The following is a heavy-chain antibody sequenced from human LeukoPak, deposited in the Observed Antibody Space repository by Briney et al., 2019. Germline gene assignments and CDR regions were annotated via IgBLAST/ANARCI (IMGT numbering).Heavy chain of an antibody. J-gene: IGHJ4*02. V-gene: IGHV1-2*02. D-gene: IGHD5-24*01. Sequence: ASVKVSCKASGYTFTDYYIHWVRQAPGQGLEWMGWINPNSGGTNYAQKFQGRVTMTRDTSISTDYLNLTRLRSDDTAVYYCAKSGYNRFDYWGQGTLVTVSS. CDR3: AKSGYNRFDY. CDR1: GYTFTDYY. CDR2: INPNSGGT.